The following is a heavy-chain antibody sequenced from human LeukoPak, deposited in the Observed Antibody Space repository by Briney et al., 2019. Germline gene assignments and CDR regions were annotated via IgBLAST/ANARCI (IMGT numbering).Heavy chain of an antibody. V-gene: IGHV4-39*01. CDR2: IYYSGST. D-gene: IGHD5-18*01. CDR1: GGSISSSSYY. Sequence: SETLSLTCTVSGGSISSSSYYWGWIRQPPGKGLEWIGTIYYSGSTYYNPSLKSRVTISVDTSKNQFSLKVSSVTAADTAVYYCAGQRYSYGLLEFDYWGQGTLVTVSS. CDR3: AGQRYSYGLLEFDY. J-gene: IGHJ4*02.